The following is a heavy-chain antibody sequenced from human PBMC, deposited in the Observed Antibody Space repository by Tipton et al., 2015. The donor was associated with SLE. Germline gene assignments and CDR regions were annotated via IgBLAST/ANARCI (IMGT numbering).Heavy chain of an antibody. D-gene: IGHD2-15*01. CDR2: IRSKDYGGTP. V-gene: IGHV3-49*04. CDR3: TRMTCSGGTCPDDY. J-gene: IGHJ4*02. Sequence: SLRLSCTASGFTFGDYAMMWVRQAPGKGLEWVGFIRSKDYGGTPEYAASVRDRFTISRDDSKSIAYLQMNGLKTEDTAMYYCTRMTCSGGTCPDDYWGQGTLVTVSS. CDR1: GFTFGDYA.